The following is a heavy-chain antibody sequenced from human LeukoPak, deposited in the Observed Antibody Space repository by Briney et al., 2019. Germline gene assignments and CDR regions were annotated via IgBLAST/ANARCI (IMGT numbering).Heavy chain of an antibody. J-gene: IGHJ4*02. CDR3: ARVYCTNGVCLYYFDC. Sequence: GGSLRLSCEASGFTFSSYSMNWVRQAPGKGLEWVSSIGGSSSYIHYADSVKGRFTISRDNAKNSLYLQMNSLRAEDTAVYYCARVYCTNGVCLYYFDCWGQGTLVTVSS. V-gene: IGHV3-21*01. CDR2: IGGSSSYI. CDR1: GFTFSSYS. D-gene: IGHD2-8*01.